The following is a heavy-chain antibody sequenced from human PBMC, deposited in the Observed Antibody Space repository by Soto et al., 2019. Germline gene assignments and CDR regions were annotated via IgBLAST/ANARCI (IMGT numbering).Heavy chain of an antibody. J-gene: IGHJ6*02. CDR3: ARRQHSSSWNFYYYYYGMDV. D-gene: IGHD6-13*01. CDR1: GFTFSSYA. Sequence: GGSLRLSCAASGFTFSSYAMHWVRQAPGKGLEWVAVISYDGSNKYYADSVKGRFTISRDNSKNTLYLQMNSLRAEDTAVYYCARRQHSSSWNFYYYYYGMDVWGQGTTVTVSS. V-gene: IGHV3-30-3*01. CDR2: ISYDGSNK.